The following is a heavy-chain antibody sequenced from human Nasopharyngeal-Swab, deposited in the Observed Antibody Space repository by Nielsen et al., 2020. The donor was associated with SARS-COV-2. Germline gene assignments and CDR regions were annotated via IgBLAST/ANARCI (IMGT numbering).Heavy chain of an antibody. J-gene: IGHJ5*02. V-gene: IGHV4-31*03. Sequence: TRSPTCTVSGGSISSGGYYWSWIRQHPGRGLEWIGYIYYSGSTYYNPSLKSRVTISVDTSKNQFSLKLSSVTAADTAVYYCARLNGIAAAGTGWFDPWRQGTLVTVSS. CDR2: IYYSGST. D-gene: IGHD6-13*01. CDR1: GGSISSGGYY. CDR3: ARLNGIAAAGTGWFDP.